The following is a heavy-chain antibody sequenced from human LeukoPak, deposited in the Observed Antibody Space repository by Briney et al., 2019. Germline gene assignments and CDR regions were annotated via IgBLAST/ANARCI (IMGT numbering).Heavy chain of an antibody. Sequence: GASVKVSCKASGYTFTDYYVHWVRQAPGQGLEWMGWINPNNGGTKYAQKFQGRVTMTRDTSISTAYMELSRLRSDDTAVYYCARSGSTVTPYWFDPWGQGTLVTVSS. CDR2: INPNNGGT. D-gene: IGHD4-4*01. CDR3: ARSGSTVTPYWFDP. V-gene: IGHV1-2*02. CDR1: GYTFTDYY. J-gene: IGHJ5*02.